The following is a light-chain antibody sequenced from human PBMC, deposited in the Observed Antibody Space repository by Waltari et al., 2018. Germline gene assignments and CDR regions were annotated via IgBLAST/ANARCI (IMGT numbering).Light chain of an antibody. V-gene: IGKV3-20*01. CDR3: QQYGSSPLYT. J-gene: IGKJ2*01. Sequence: DIVLTQSPGTLSLSPGERATLSCRASQSVSSSYLAWYQQKPGQAPRLLIYGASSRATGIPGRFCGSGSGTDFTLTISRLEPEDFAVYYCQQYGSSPLYTFGQGTKLEIK. CDR1: QSVSSSY. CDR2: GAS.